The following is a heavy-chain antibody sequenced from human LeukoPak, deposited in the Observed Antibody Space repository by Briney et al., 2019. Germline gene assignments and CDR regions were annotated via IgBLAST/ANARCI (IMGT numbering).Heavy chain of an antibody. D-gene: IGHD3-22*01. V-gene: IGHV1-18*01. Sequence: ASVKVSCKASGYTFTSYGISWVRQAPGQGLEWMGWISAYNGNTNYAQKLQGRVTMTTDTSTSTAYMELRSLRSDDTAVYYCAREYYYVSSGYFPFDYWGQGTLVTVSS. J-gene: IGHJ4*02. CDR3: AREYYYVSSGYFPFDY. CDR1: GYTFTSYG. CDR2: ISAYNGNT.